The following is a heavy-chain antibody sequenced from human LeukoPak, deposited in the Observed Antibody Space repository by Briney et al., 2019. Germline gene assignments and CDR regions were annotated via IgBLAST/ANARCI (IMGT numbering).Heavy chain of an antibody. CDR1: GFTFSSYA. J-gene: IGHJ6*02. CDR3: VKDFAIMVRGVYGMDV. D-gene: IGHD3-10*01. V-gene: IGHV3-64D*06. Sequence: GGSLRLSCSASGFTFSSYAMHWVRQAPGKGLEYVSAISSNGGSTYYADSVKGRFTISRDNSKNTLYLQMSSLRAEDTAVYYCVKDFAIMVRGVYGMDVWGQGTTVTVSS. CDR2: ISSNGGST.